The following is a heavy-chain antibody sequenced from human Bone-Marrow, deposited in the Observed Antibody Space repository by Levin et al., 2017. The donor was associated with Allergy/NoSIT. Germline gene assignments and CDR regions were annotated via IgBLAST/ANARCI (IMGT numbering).Heavy chain of an antibody. CDR2: IYYDGSA. D-gene: IGHD2/OR15-2a*01. Sequence: KSGGSLRLSCTVSGGSISDDSYYWAWVRQPPGKGLEWVGSIYYDGSAYYNPSLKTRLTISVDTSKNQFSLRVNSVTAADTAVYYCAGEPNSPYYYHYGLDVWGPGTTVTVSS. V-gene: IGHV4-39*07. CDR3: AGEPNSPYYYHYGLDV. CDR1: GGSISDDSYY. J-gene: IGHJ6*02.